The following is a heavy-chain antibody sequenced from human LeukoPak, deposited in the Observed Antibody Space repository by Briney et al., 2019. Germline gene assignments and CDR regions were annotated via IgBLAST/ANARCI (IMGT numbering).Heavy chain of an antibody. Sequence: SETLSLTCTVSGGSIRSSSHYWGWIRQPPGEGLEWIGIIYHSGTTYYNASLKSRVTISVDTSKNQFSLKLSSVTAADTAVYYCARPAATPYYYYYYMDVWGKGTTVTVSS. J-gene: IGHJ6*03. D-gene: IGHD2-2*01. CDR1: GGSIRSSSHY. CDR2: IYHSGTT. V-gene: IGHV4-39*01. CDR3: ARPAATPYYYYYYMDV.